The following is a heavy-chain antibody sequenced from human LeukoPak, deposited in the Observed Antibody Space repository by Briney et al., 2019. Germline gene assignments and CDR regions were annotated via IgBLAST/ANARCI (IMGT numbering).Heavy chain of an antibody. CDR3: AKVKGEVIGAFDI. CDR1: RFTFSSYG. D-gene: IGHD3-16*01. CDR2: ISYDGNNR. J-gene: IGHJ3*02. V-gene: IGHV3-30*18. Sequence: GGSLRLSCAASRFTFSSYGMHWGRQAPGKGLEWVAVISYDGNNRYYADSVKGRLTISRYNSKNTLYLQMNSLRAEDTAVYYCAKVKGEVIGAFDIWGQGTMVTVSS.